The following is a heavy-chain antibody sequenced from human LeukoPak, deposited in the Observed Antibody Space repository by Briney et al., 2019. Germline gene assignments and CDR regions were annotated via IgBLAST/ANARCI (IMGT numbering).Heavy chain of an antibody. D-gene: IGHD6-13*01. CDR3: ARDSSSWYFGVDY. CDR1: GGSISSSSYY. CDR2: IYYSGST. J-gene: IGHJ4*02. V-gene: IGHV4-39*07. Sequence: SETLSLTCTVSGGSISSSSYYWGWIRQPPGKGLEWIGSIYYSGSTYYNPSLKSRVTISVDTSKNQFSLKLSSVTAADTAVYYCARDSSSWYFGVDYWGQGTLVTVSS.